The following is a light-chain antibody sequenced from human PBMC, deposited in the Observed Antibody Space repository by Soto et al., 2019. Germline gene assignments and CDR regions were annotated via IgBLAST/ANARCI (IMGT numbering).Light chain of an antibody. CDR3: QQYNNWPRT. CDR2: GAS. Sequence: EIVMTQSPVTLSVSPGERATLSCRASQSVYSNLAWYQQKPGQVPRLLIYGASIRATGIPARFSGSGSGTECTLTISSLQSEDFAVYYCQQYNNWPRTFGQGTKLEIK. V-gene: IGKV3-15*01. J-gene: IGKJ2*02. CDR1: QSVYSN.